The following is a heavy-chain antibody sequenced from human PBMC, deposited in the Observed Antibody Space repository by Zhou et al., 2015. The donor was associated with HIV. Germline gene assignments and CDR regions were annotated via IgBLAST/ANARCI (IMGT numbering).Heavy chain of an antibody. D-gene: IGHD3-16*01. V-gene: IGHV1-69*01. J-gene: IGHJ5*02. CDR3: AIHIFSDDTGSYGHHWLDP. CDR2: YIPLFGRP. Sequence: QVQLVQSGAEVKKPGSSVKVSCKTSGGTFSSYAISWVRQAPGQGLEWMGGYIPLFGRPQYPQKFQGRVTITADESKSTAYMDPGSLTAEDTARYFCAIHIFSDDTGSYGHHWLDPWGQGTLVTVSS. CDR1: GGTFSSYA.